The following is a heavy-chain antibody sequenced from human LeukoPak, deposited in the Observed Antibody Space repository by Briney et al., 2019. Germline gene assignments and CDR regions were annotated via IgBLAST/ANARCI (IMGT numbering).Heavy chain of an antibody. CDR2: INQDGSER. CDR3: ARDLDLETTFDY. CDR1: GFILSSYW. J-gene: IGHJ4*02. D-gene: IGHD1-1*01. Sequence: GGSLRLSCAASGFILSSYWMSWVRQAPGKGLEWVANINQDGSERYYVDSVKGRFTISRDNSKNTLYLQMNSLRAEDTAVYYCARDLDLETTFDYWGQGTLVTVSS. V-gene: IGHV3-7*01.